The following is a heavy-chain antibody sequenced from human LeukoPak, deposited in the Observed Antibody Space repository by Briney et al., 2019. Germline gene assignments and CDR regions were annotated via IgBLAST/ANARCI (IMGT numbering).Heavy chain of an antibody. D-gene: IGHD3-9*01. V-gene: IGHV1-8*01. J-gene: IGHJ6*03. CDR3: ARGMYDILTGYQLYYYYYMDV. CDR1: GYTFTSYD. Sequence: ASVKVSCKASGYTFTSYDINWVRQATGQGLEWMGWMNPNSGNTGYAQKFQGRVTMTRNTSISTAYMELSSLRSEDTAVYYCARGMYDILTGYQLYYYYYMDVWGKGTTVTVSS. CDR2: MNPNSGNT.